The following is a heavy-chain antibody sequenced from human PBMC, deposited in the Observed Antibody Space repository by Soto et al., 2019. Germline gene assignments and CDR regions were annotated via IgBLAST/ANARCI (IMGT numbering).Heavy chain of an antibody. J-gene: IGHJ6*02. CDR1: GFTFSSYS. D-gene: IGHD5-12*01. V-gene: IGHV3-21*01. CDR2: ISSSSSYI. CDR3: ARDGLRGMDV. Sequence: GWALRLSCAAAGFTFSSYSMNWVRQAPGKGLEWVSSISSSSSYIYYADSVKGRFTISRDNAKNSLYLQMNSLRAEDTAVYYCARDGLRGMDVWGQGTTVTASS.